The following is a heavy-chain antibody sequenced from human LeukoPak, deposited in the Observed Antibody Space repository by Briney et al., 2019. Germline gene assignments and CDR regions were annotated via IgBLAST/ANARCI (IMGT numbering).Heavy chain of an antibody. D-gene: IGHD3-10*01. J-gene: IGHJ6*02. CDR1: GFTFDDYA. CDR3: AKDLFTYYYGSGSYLHGMDV. CDR2: ISWNSGCI. Sequence: GRSLRLSCAASGFTFDDYAMHWVRQAPGKGLEWVSGISWNSGCIGYADSVKGRFTISRDNAKNSLYLQMNSLRAEDTALYYCAKDLFTYYYGSGSYLHGMDVWGQGTTVTVSS. V-gene: IGHV3-9*01.